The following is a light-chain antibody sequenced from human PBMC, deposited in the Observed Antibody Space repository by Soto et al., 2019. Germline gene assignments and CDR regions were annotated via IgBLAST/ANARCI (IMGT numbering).Light chain of an antibody. CDR2: EAS. J-gene: IGKJ4*01. CDR3: QQRSNWPPGT. V-gene: IGKV3-11*01. Sequence: EIVLTQSPATLSLSTGERATLSCRASQSVSNYLAWYQQKPGQAPRLLIYEASNRSTGIPATFSGSGSGTDFTLTIISVEAEDFAVYECQQRSNWPPGTFGGGTKVEIK. CDR1: QSVSNY.